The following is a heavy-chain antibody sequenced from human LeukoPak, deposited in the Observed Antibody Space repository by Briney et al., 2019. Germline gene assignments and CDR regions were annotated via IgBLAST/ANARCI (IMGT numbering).Heavy chain of an antibody. CDR2: IYYSGST. CDR3: ARPRYCSSTSCYVGDAFDI. D-gene: IGHD2-2*01. CDR1: GYSINSGYY. V-gene: IGHV4-38-2*02. Sequence: SETLSLTCTVSGYSINSGYYWGWIRQPPGKGLEWIGSIYYSGSTYYNPSLKSRVTISVDTSKNQFSLKLSSVTAADTAVYYCARPRYCSSTSCYVGDAFDIWGQGTMVTVSS. J-gene: IGHJ3*02.